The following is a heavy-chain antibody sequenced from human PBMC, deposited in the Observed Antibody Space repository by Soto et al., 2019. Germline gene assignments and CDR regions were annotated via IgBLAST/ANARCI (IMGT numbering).Heavy chain of an antibody. CDR3: AREIFWSGNDAFDI. CDR2: INHSGST. V-gene: IGHV4-34*01. J-gene: IGHJ3*02. Sequence: PSETLSLTCAVYGVSFSGYYWSWIRQPPGKGLEWIGEINHSGSTNYNPSLKSRVTISVDTSKNQFSLKLSSVTAADTAVYYCAREIFWSGNDAFDIWGQGTMVTVSS. CDR1: GVSFSGYY. D-gene: IGHD3-3*01.